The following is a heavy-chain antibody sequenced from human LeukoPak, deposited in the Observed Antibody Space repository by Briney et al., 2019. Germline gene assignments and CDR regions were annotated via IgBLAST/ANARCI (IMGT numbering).Heavy chain of an antibody. D-gene: IGHD4-17*01. CDR1: GYTLTELS. V-gene: IGHV1-24*01. CDR2: FDPEDGET. Sequence: ASVKVSCKVSGYTLTELSIHWVRQAPGKGLEWMGGFDPEDGETIYAQKFQGRVTMTEDTSTDTAYMELSSLRSEDTAVYYCATVGYGDYVGSVAAFDIWGQGTMVTVSS. CDR3: ATVGYGDYVGSVAAFDI. J-gene: IGHJ3*02.